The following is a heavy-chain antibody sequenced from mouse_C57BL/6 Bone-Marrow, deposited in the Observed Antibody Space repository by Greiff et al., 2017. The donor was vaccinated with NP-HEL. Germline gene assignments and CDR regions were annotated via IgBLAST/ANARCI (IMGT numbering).Heavy chain of an antibody. CDR3: ARSYSMAWFAY. D-gene: IGHD2-10*02. V-gene: IGHV1-4*01. CDR1: GYTFTSYT. J-gene: IGHJ3*01. CDR2: INPSSGYT. Sequence: VKLQESGAELARPGASVKMSCKASGYTFTSYTMHWVKQRPGQGLEWIGYINPSSGYTKYNQKFKDKATLTADKSSSTAYMQLSSLTSEDSAVYYCARSYSMAWFAYWGQGTLVTVSA.